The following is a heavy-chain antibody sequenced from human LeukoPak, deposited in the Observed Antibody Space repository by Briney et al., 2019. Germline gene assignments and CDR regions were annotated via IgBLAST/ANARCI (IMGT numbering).Heavy chain of an antibody. J-gene: IGHJ4*02. CDR1: GFTFSDHY. Sequence: KPGGSLRLSCAASGFTFSDHYMDWVRQAPGKGLEWVSSISSSSSYIYYADSVKGRFTISRDNAKNSLYLQMNSLRAEDTAVYYCARDRGDYYGSGTSGYWGQGTLVTVSS. D-gene: IGHD3-10*01. V-gene: IGHV3-21*01. CDR2: ISSSSSYI. CDR3: ARDRGDYYGSGTSGY.